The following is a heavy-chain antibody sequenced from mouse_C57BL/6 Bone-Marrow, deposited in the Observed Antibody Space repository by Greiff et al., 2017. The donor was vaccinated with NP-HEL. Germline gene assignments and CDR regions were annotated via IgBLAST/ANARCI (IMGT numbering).Heavy chain of an antibody. J-gene: IGHJ3*01. D-gene: IGHD3-2*02. V-gene: IGHV1-82*01. CDR1: GYAFSSSW. CDR2: IYPGAGDT. CDR3: ARNETAQATWFAY. Sequence: QVQLKESGPELVKPGASVKISCKASGYAFSSSWMNWVKQRPGKGLEWIGRIYPGAGDTNYNGKFKGKATLTADKSSSTAYMQLSSLTSEDSAVYFCARNETAQATWFAYWGQGTLVTVSA.